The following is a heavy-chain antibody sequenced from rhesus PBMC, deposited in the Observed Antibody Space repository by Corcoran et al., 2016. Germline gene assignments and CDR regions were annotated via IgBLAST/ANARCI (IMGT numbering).Heavy chain of an antibody. D-gene: IGHD6-25*01. CDR1: GGSISSSY. CDR3: ARALQRQRHFDY. V-gene: IGHV4-169*01. J-gene: IGHJ4*01. Sequence: QLQLQESGPGLVKPSETLSVTCAVSGGSISSSYWNWIRQAPGKGLEWIGYIYGSGSSTNYNPSLKSRVTLSVDTSKNQLSLKLSSVTAADTAVYYCARALQRQRHFDYWGQGVLVTVSS. CDR2: IYGSGSST.